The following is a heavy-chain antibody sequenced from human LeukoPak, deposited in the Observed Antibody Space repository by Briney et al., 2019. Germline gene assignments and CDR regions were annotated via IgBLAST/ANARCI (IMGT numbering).Heavy chain of an antibody. Sequence: ASVKVSCKASGYTFTSYYMHWVRQAPGQGLEWMGRIIPILGIANYAQKFQGRVTITADKSTSTAYMELSSLRSEDTAVYYCARGGSSGDGMDVWGQGTTVTVSS. V-gene: IGHV1-69*04. CDR1: GYTFTSYY. J-gene: IGHJ6*02. CDR2: IIPILGIA. D-gene: IGHD1-26*01. CDR3: ARGGSSGDGMDV.